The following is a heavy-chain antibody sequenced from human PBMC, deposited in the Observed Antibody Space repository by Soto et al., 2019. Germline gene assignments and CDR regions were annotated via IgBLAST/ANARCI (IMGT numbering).Heavy chain of an antibody. CDR3: AREGAYGSGWYSNYYGMDV. CDR1: GFSFSSYC. CDR2: IRQGGNEK. V-gene: IGHV3-7*05. D-gene: IGHD6-19*01. J-gene: IGHJ6*02. Sequence: GGSLRLSCAASGFSFSSYCMSWVRQSPGKGLEWVAIIRQGGNEKYYVDSMKGRFTISRDNAKNSLYLQMDSLRAEDTAVYYCAREGAYGSGWYSNYYGMDVWGQGTTVTVSS.